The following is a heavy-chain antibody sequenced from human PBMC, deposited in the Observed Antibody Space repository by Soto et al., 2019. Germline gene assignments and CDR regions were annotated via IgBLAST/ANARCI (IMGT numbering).Heavy chain of an antibody. CDR2: INAGNGNT. Sequence: ASVKVSCTASGYTFTIYATHWVRQAPGQRLEWMGWINAGNGNTKYSQKFQGRVTITRDTSASTAYMELSSLRSEDTAVYYCARGRIADFDYWGQGTLVTVSS. V-gene: IGHV1-3*01. CDR1: GYTFTIYA. J-gene: IGHJ4*02. D-gene: IGHD6-13*01. CDR3: ARGRIADFDY.